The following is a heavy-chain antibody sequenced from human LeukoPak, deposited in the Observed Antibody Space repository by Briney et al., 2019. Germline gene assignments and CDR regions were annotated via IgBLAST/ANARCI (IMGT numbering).Heavy chain of an antibody. Sequence: GGSLRPSCAASGFTFNTYGMSWVRQAPGKGLEWVSGISASGGSTYYADSVKGRFTISRDNFKNTLYLQLNSLRAEDTAVYYCAKYVIQQLRSSGYDYFDYWGQGTLVTVSS. D-gene: IGHD5-12*01. CDR1: GFTFNTYG. J-gene: IGHJ4*02. CDR3: AKYVIQQLRSSGYDYFDY. V-gene: IGHV3-23*01. CDR2: ISASGGST.